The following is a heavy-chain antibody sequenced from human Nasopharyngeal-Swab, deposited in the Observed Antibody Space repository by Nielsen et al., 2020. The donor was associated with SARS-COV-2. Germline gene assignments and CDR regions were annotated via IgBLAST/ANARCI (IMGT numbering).Heavy chain of an antibody. CDR3: ARERGSGWYDRVYYGMDV. V-gene: IGHV1-18*01. D-gene: IGHD6-19*01. J-gene: IGHJ6*02. CDR2: ISAYNGNT. Sequence: WVVQAPGKGLGGMGWISAYNGNTNYAQKLQGRVTMTRDTSTSTVYMELSSLRSEDTAVYYCARERGSGWYDRVYYGMDVWGQGTTVTVSS.